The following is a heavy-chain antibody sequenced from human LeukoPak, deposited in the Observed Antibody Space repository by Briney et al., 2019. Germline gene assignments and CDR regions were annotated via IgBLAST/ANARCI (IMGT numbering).Heavy chain of an antibody. CDR1: GGSISSGSYY. CDR3: ARLYSSSWLYYFDY. D-gene: IGHD6-13*01. V-gene: IGHV4-61*02. J-gene: IGHJ4*02. CDR2: IYTSGST. Sequence: SETLSLTCTVSGGSISSGSYYWSWIRQPAGKGLEWIGRIYTSGSTNYNPSLKSRVTISVGTSKNQFSLKLSSVTAADTAVYYCARLYSSSWLYYFDYWGQGTLVTVSS.